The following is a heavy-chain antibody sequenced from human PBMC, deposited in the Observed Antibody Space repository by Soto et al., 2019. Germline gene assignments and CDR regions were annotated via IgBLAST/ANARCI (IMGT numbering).Heavy chain of an antibody. V-gene: IGHV3-23*01. CDR1: GFTFSSYA. CDR2: ISGIGGST. J-gene: IGHJ6*02. Sequence: PGGSLRLSCAASGFTFSSYAMSWVRQAPGKGLEWVSAISGIGGSTYYADSVKGRFTISRDNSKNTLYLQMNSLRAEDTAVYYCAKDLGYCSGGSCYHSLGMDVWGQGTTVTVSS. CDR3: AKDLGYCSGGSCYHSLGMDV. D-gene: IGHD2-15*01.